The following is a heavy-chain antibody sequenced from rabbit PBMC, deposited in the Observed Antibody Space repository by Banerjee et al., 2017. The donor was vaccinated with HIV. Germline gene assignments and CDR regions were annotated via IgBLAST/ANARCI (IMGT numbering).Heavy chain of an antibody. V-gene: IGHV1S45*01. CDR2: INTSTGNT. Sequence: QEQLEESGGDLVKPEGSLTLTCTASGFSFSNKYVMCWVRQAPGKGLEWIACINTSTGNTVYANWAKGRFTISKTSSTVDLKMTSLTVADTATYFCARGGGGYAGYGHGDDAFDPWGPGTLVTVS. CDR3: ARGGGGYAGYGHGDDAFDP. D-gene: IGHD7-1*01. CDR1: GFSFSNKYV. J-gene: IGHJ2*01.